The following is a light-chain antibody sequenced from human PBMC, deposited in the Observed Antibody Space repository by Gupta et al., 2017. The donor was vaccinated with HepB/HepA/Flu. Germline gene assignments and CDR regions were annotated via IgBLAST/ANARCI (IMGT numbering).Light chain of an antibody. J-gene: IGKJ1*01. CDR3: QQYNTWPVT. Sequence: ETVMTQSAVTLSVSPGNSATLSCRASQSVSNNIAWYRQQPGQAPRLLISGASTMATGVPARFSGSGSGTEFTLTISILQSEDFAVYCCQQYNTWPVTFGQGTKVEIK. CDR1: QSVSNN. CDR2: GAS. V-gene: IGKV3-15*01.